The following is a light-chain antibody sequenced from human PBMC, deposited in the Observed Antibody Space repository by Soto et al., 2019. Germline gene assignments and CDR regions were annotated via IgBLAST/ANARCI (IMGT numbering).Light chain of an antibody. V-gene: IGLV1-51*01. CDR2: DNH. J-gene: IGLJ2*01. CDR1: NSNIGDHS. CDR3: ATWDTSLNAMI. Sequence: QSVLTQPPSVSAAPGQKVTISCSGSNSNIGDHSVSWYQHLPGTAPKLLISDNHNRPSGIPDRFSGSKSDTSATLGITGLQTGDEADYYCATWDTSLNAMIFGGGTKLTVL.